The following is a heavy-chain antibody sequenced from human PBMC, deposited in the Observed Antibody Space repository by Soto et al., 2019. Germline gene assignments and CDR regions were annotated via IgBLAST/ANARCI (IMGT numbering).Heavy chain of an antibody. V-gene: IGHV1-8*01. CDR2: MNPKSGNT. CDR3: ARGRWSDWNWDWFDP. CDR1: EYTLTNYD. J-gene: IGHJ5*02. D-gene: IGHD1-7*01. Sequence: ASVKVSCKASEYTLTNYDINWVRQAAGQGLEWMGWMNPKSGNTGYAQKFQGRVTMTSNTSISTAYMELTSLRSDDTAVYYCARGRWSDWNWDWFDPWRQGTLVTVSS.